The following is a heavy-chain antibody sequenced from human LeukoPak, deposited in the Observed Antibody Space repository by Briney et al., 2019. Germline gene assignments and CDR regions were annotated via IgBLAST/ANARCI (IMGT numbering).Heavy chain of an antibody. CDR2: IYTSGST. D-gene: IGHD6-13*01. CDR1: DDSITMYY. Sequence: SETLSLTCSVSDDSITMYYWSWIRQPAGKGLEWIGRIYTSGSTNYNPSLKSRVTISVDTSKNQFSLKLSSVTAADTAVYYCARDQGDSSSPFDYWGQGTLVTVSS. J-gene: IGHJ4*02. V-gene: IGHV4-4*07. CDR3: ARDQGDSSSPFDY.